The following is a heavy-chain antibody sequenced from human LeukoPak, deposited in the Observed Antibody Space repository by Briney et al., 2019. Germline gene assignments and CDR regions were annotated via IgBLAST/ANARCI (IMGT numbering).Heavy chain of an antibody. V-gene: IGHV1-18*01. Sequence: GASVKVSCKASGYIFTNFGISWVRQARGQGLEWMGWISGYNGNTKYVQKFQGRVTMTTDTSTSTAYMELSSLRSEDTAVYYCASGPGTYYKEYFDYWGQGTLVTVSS. CDR3: ASGPGTYYKEYFDY. J-gene: IGHJ4*02. D-gene: IGHD3-10*01. CDR1: GYIFTNFG. CDR2: ISGYNGNT.